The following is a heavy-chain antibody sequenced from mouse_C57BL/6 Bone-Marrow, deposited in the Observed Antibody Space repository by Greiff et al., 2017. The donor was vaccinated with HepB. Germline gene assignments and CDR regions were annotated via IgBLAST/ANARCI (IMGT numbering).Heavy chain of an antibody. D-gene: IGHD1-1*01. V-gene: IGHV1-39*01. J-gene: IGHJ3*01. Sequence: EVQLQESGPELVKPGASVKISCKASGYSFTDYNMNWVKQSNGKSLEWIGVINPNYGTTSYNQKFKGKATLTVDQSSSTAYMQLNSLTSEDSAVYYCARALLLRSIVTTFAYWGQGTLVTVSA. CDR1: GYSFTDYN. CDR2: INPNYGTT. CDR3: ARALLLRSIVTTFAY.